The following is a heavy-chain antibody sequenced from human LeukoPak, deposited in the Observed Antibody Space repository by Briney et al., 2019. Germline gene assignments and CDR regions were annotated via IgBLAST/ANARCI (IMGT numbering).Heavy chain of an antibody. J-gene: IGHJ6*02. CDR1: GFTFSSYA. D-gene: IGHD1-1*01. V-gene: IGHV3-23*01. CDR2: ISGSGGST. Sequence: SGGSLRLSCAASGFTFSSYAMSWVRQAPGKGLEWVSAISGSGGSTYYADSVGGRFTISRDNSKNTLYLQMNSLRAEDTAVYYCAKDDDYYYYYGMDVWGQGTTVTVSS. CDR3: AKDDDYYYYYGMDV.